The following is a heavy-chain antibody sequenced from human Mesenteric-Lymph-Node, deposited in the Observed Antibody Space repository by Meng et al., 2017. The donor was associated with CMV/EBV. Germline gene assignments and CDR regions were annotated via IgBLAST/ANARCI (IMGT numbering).Heavy chain of an antibody. Sequence: GSISSGDYYWRWLRQPPGKGLEWIGYIYYSGSTYYNPSLKSRVTISVDTSKNQFSLKLSSVTAADTAVYFCARDLGSSWYKGGMDVWGQGTTVTVSS. J-gene: IGHJ6*02. D-gene: IGHD6-13*01. CDR1: GSISSGDYY. CDR2: IYYSGST. V-gene: IGHV4-30-4*08. CDR3: ARDLGSSWYKGGMDV.